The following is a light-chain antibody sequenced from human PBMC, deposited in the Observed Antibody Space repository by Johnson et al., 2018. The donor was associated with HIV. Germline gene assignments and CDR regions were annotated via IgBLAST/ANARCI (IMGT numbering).Light chain of an antibody. CDR3: GTWDSSLSSYV. CDR1: TPNIGNIY. J-gene: IGLJ1*01. V-gene: IGLV1-51*01. Sequence: QSVLTQPPSVSAAPGQKVTISGSGSTPNIGNIYVSWYHQPQGTAPKPSIIEINNHPPGILDGFSASKPGTSATLGITGLQTGDEADYYCGTWDSSLSSYVLGTGTKVTVL. CDR2: EIN.